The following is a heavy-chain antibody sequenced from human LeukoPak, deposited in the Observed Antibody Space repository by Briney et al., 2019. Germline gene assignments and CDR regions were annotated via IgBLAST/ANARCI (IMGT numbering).Heavy chain of an antibody. D-gene: IGHD2-15*01. Sequence: QPEGSLRLSCAASGFTFSSYEMNWVRQAPGKGLEWVSYISSSGSTIYYADSVKGRFTISRDNAKNSLYLQMNSLRAEDTAVYYCARGVVYFDYWGQGTLVTVSS. CDR2: ISSSGSTI. CDR3: ARGVVYFDY. V-gene: IGHV3-48*03. CDR1: GFTFSSYE. J-gene: IGHJ4*02.